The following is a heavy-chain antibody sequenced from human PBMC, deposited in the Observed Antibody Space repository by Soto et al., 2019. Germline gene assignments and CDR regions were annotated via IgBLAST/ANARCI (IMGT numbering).Heavy chain of an antibody. V-gene: IGHV1-18*01. CDR3: VRDFSMVVVAPVY. Sequence: ASVKVSCKASGYIFVNYGIAWVRQAPRQGLEWMGWISAYIGDTDSSNKFQGRLTITRDTSASTAYMELSNLRFDDTAVYYCVRDFSMVVVAPVYWGQGTLVTVSS. D-gene: IGHD2-21*01. CDR1: GYIFVNYG. CDR2: ISAYIGDT. J-gene: IGHJ4*02.